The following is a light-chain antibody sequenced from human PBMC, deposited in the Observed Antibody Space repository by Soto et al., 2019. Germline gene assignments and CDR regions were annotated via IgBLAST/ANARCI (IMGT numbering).Light chain of an antibody. J-gene: IGKJ2*01. CDR1: QSVSNSY. CDR3: QQYGSSPMYT. Sequence: EIGLTQSRGTLSLSPGERATLSCSASQSVSNSYLAWYQQKPGQAPRLLIYGASSRATGIPDRFSGSGSGTDFTLTISRLEPEDFAVYYCQQYGSSPMYTFGQGTKLEIK. V-gene: IGKV3-20*01. CDR2: GAS.